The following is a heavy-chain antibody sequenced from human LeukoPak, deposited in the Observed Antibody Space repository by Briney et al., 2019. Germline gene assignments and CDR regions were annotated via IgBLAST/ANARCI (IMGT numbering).Heavy chain of an antibody. CDR1: PYTFTVNY. CDR2: INPNSGGT. D-gene: IGHD4/OR15-4a*01. Sequence: VASVKVSCKAFPYTFTVNYMHCVRQAPGQGLEWMGWINPNSGGTNYAQKFQGRVTMTRDTSISTAYMELSRLRSDDTAMYYCARPPGPWCYLEYCLHRGQGTLVTVSS. J-gene: IGHJ1*01. CDR3: ARPPGPWCYLEYCLH. V-gene: IGHV1-2*02.